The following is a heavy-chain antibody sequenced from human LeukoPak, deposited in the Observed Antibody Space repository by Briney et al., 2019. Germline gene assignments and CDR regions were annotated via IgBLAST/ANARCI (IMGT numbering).Heavy chain of an antibody. Sequence: GASVKVSCKASGGTFSSYAISWVRQAPGQGLEWMGGIIPIFGTANYAQKFQGRVTITTDESTSTAYMELSILRSEDTAVYYCARSLGYCSGGSCYLPYNWFDPWGQGTLVTVSS. D-gene: IGHD2-15*01. J-gene: IGHJ5*02. CDR2: IIPIFGTA. CDR1: GGTFSSYA. V-gene: IGHV1-69*05. CDR3: ARSLGYCSGGSCYLPYNWFDP.